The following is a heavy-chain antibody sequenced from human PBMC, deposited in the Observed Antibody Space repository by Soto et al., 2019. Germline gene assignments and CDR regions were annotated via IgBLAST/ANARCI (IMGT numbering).Heavy chain of an antibody. CDR1: GFTFSNHA. V-gene: IGHV3-23*01. CDR3: TKEHSNYPDNWFDP. J-gene: IGHJ5*02. CDR2: IDGGGTKT. D-gene: IGHD4-4*01. Sequence: GGSLRLSCAASGFTFSNHAMSWVRQAPGTGLEWVSAIDGGGTKTYYADSVKGRFTISRDNSMNTLYLQMDSLRAEDTAIYYCTKEHSNYPDNWFDPWGQGTRVTVSS.